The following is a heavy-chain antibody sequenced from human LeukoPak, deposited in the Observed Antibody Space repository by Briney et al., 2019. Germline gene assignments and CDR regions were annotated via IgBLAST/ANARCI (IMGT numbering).Heavy chain of an antibody. Sequence: GGSLRLSCAASGFTFSTYSMDWVRQAPGKGLEWVSSISSSSSYIYYADSVKGRLTISKDNAKNSLYLQMNSLRAEDTAVYYCARGHDYANYMDVWGKGTTVTVSS. CDR2: ISSSSSYI. J-gene: IGHJ6*03. V-gene: IGHV3-21*01. CDR3: ARGHDYANYMDV. CDR1: GFTFSTYS. D-gene: IGHD4-17*01.